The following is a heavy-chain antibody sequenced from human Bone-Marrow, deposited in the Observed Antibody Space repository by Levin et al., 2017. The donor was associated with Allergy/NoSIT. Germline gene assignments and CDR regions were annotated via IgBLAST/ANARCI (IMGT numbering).Heavy chain of an antibody. Sequence: TGGSLRLSCAASGFTFSSYGMHWVRQAPGKGLEWVAVIWYDGSNKYYADSVKGRFTISRDNSKNTLYLQMNSLRAEDTAVYYCARGNYDHFVRELNFDYWGQGTLVTVSS. J-gene: IGHJ4*02. CDR3: ARGNYDHFVRELNFDY. CDR2: IWYDGSNK. D-gene: IGHD1-26*01. CDR1: GFTFSSYG. V-gene: IGHV3-33*01.